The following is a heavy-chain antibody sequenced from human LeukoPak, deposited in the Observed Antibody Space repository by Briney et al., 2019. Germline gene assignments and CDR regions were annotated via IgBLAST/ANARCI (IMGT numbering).Heavy chain of an antibody. J-gene: IGHJ4*02. Sequence: PSETLSLTCAVSGGSISSGGYSWSWIRQPPGKGLEWIGYIYHSGSTYYNPSLKSRVTISVDRSKNQFSLKLSSVTAADTAVYYCARSSGSYDFDYWGQGTLVTVSS. CDR3: ARSSGSYDFDY. CDR2: IYHSGST. D-gene: IGHD1-26*01. V-gene: IGHV4-30-2*01. CDR1: GGSISSGGYS.